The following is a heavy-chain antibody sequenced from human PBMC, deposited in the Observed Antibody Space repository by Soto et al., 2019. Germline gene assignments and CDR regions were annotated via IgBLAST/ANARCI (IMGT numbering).Heavy chain of an antibody. CDR3: YLGTQGILQSLDI. V-gene: IGHV4-39*01. D-gene: IGHD1-7*01. J-gene: IGHJ3*02. CDR2: IYYSGST. Sequence: XTLSLPSTVSGGSVSSSGYDWGCIRQPPGKGLEWIGSIYYSGSTYYNPSLKSRFTISVDTSKNQFFLKLSSVTAADTAAYYCYLGTQGILQSLDIWGQGTMGTVS. CDR1: GGSVSSSGYD.